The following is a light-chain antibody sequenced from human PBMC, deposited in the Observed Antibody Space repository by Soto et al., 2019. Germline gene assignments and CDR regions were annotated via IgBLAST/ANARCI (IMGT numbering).Light chain of an antibody. J-gene: IGKJ1*01. CDR3: QQYGSSPEGT. CDR2: GAS. V-gene: IGKV3-20*01. Sequence: EIVLTQSPGTLSLSPGERATLSCRASQIVSSSYLAWYQQKLGQAPRLLFYGASSRATGIPDRFSGSGSGTDFTLTISRLEPEDFAVYYCQQYGSSPEGTFGQGTKVEIK. CDR1: QIVSSSY.